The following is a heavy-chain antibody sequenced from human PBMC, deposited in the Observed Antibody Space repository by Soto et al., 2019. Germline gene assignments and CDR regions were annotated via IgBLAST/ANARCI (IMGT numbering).Heavy chain of an antibody. V-gene: IGHV2-5*02. Sequence: QINLKESGPTLVKPTQTLTLTCSFSGFSLTTAGVGVGWVRQSPGEALEWLELIYWDDDERYSPSLKTRLTITKDTSNNQVVLKMTNMAPVDTATYYCAHSRNLITEDAQVGDFDYWGQGTLVTVSS. CDR2: IYWDDDE. CDR1: GFSLTTAGVG. D-gene: IGHD3-10*01. CDR3: AHSRNLITEDAQVGDFDY. J-gene: IGHJ4*02.